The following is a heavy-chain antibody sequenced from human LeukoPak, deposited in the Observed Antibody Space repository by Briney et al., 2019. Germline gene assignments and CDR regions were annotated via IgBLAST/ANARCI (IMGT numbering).Heavy chain of an antibody. V-gene: IGHV3-48*04. J-gene: IGHJ5*02. D-gene: IGHD3-16*02. CDR2: SSTVTGNI. CDR1: GFAFISTS. Sequence: GGSLRLSCAASGFAFISTSIHWVRQAPGKGLEWLSYSSTVTGNIYYADSVKGRFAISRDNAKSSLYLQMNSLRAEDTAVYYCARESVRAWFDPWGQGTLVTVSS. CDR3: ARESVRAWFDP.